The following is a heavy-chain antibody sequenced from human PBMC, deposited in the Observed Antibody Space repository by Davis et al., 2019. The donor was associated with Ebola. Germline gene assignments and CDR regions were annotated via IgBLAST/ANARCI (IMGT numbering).Heavy chain of an antibody. J-gene: IGHJ6*02. CDR1: GGSISSSSYY. Sequence: SETLSLTCTVSGGSISSSSYYWGWIRQPPGKGLEWIGSIYYSGSTNYNPSPKSRVTISVDTSKNQFSLKLSSVTAADTAVYYCASGITIFGVVSNYYYYGMDVWGQGTTVTVSS. CDR2: IYYSGST. CDR3: ASGITIFGVVSNYYYYGMDV. D-gene: IGHD3-3*01. V-gene: IGHV4-39*07.